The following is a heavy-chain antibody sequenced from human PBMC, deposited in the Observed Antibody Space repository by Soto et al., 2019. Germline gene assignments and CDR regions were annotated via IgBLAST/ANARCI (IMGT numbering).Heavy chain of an antibody. CDR2: IIPISGTA. D-gene: IGHD2-2*01. V-gene: IGHV1-69*01. CDR1: GGTFSSYA. CDR3: ARSQGSSTTLEIYYYYYYGMDV. Sequence: QVQLVQSGAEVKKPGSSVKVSCKASGGTFSSYAISWVRQAPGQGLEWMGGIIPISGTANYAQKFQGRVTITADESTSRADMEVSSLRTEDTAVEYCARSQGSSTTLEIYYYYYYGMDVWGQGTTVTVSS. J-gene: IGHJ6*02.